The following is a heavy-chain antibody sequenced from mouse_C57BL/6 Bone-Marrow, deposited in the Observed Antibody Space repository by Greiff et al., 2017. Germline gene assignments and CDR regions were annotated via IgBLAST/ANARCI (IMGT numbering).Heavy chain of an antibody. CDR3: AREMITQYYFDY. CDR1: GYTFTSYG. Sequence: QVQLQQSGAELARPGASVKLSCKASGYTFTSYGISWVKQRTGQGLEWIGEIYPRSGNTYYNEKFKGKATLTADKASSTAYMELRSLTSEDSAVYVCAREMITQYYFDYWGQGTTLTVSS. V-gene: IGHV1-81*01. CDR2: IYPRSGNT. D-gene: IGHD2-4*01. J-gene: IGHJ2*01.